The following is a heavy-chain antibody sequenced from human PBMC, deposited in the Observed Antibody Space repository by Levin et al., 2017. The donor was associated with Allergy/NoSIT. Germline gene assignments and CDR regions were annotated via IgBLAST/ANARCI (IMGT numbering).Heavy chain of an antibody. Sequence: SLKISCAASGFTFDDYAMHWVRQAPGKGLEWVSGISWNSGSIGYADSVKGRFTISRDNAKNSLYLQMNSLRAEDTALYYCAKATTIFGVVFDYWGQGTLVTVSS. J-gene: IGHJ4*02. CDR3: AKATTIFGVVFDY. CDR1: GFTFDDYA. V-gene: IGHV3-9*01. D-gene: IGHD3-3*01. CDR2: ISWNSGSI.